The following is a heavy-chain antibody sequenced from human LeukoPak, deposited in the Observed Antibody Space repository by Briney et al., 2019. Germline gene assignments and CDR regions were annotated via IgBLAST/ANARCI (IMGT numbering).Heavy chain of an antibody. CDR1: GYSINSGYY. Sequence: SEPLSLTCSLSGYSINSGYYWAWVRQFPGTGLEWIGSINHSWTTYYNPSFKRRATISVDTSKNQSSLRVSSVPAADTAVYYCASVSPAADYWGQGTLVTVSS. V-gene: IGHV4-38-2*02. CDR3: ASVSPAADY. CDR2: INHSWTT. J-gene: IGHJ4*02.